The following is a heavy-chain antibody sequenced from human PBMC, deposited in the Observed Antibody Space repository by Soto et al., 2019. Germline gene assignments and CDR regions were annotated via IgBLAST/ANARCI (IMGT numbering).Heavy chain of an antibody. J-gene: IGHJ4*02. CDR2: IIPVFGTT. CDR3: ARGGSGYVWFNEY. Sequence: QGQLVQSGAEVKKPGSSVKVSCKDSGGLFSSYAISWVRQAPGQGLEWMGGIIPVFGTTYYAQNFQDRVTITADESTNTAYMELNSLKSEDTAMYYCARGGSGYVWFNEYWGQGTLVTVSS. CDR1: GGLFSSYA. D-gene: IGHD3-22*01. V-gene: IGHV1-69*01.